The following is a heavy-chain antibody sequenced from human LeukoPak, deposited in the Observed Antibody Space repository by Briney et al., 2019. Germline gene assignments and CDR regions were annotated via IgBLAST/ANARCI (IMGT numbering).Heavy chain of an antibody. Sequence: SETLFLTCTVSGYSISSAYYWGWIRQPPGKGLEWIGTMYHSGSTNYNPSLKSRVTISVDTSKNQFSLKLSSVTAADTAVYFCARGFRGDNFDYWGQGTLVTVSS. J-gene: IGHJ4*02. CDR1: GYSISSAYY. V-gene: IGHV4-38-2*02. CDR3: ARGFRGDNFDY. CDR2: MYHSGST. D-gene: IGHD7-27*01.